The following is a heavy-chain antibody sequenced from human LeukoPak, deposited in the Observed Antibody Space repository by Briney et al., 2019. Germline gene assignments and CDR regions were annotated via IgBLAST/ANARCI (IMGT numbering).Heavy chain of an antibody. CDR2: ISYDGSNK. CDR3: ARRKFGGVMDY. CDR1: GFTFSSYA. J-gene: IGHJ4*02. D-gene: IGHD3-16*01. Sequence: GGSLRLSCAASGFTFSSYAMHWVRQAPGKGLEWVAVISYDGSNKYYADSVKGRSTISRDNSKNTLYLQMNSLRAEDTAVYYCARRKFGGVMDYWGQGTLVTVSS. V-gene: IGHV3-30-3*01.